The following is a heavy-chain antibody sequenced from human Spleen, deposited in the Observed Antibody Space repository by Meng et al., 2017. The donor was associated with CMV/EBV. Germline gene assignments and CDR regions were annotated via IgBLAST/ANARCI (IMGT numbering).Heavy chain of an antibody. Sequence: SETLSLTWSVSGGPGGSYGAGSASPQGRGWTRLRLRILVGLPNTAPSLKSRVTTFVHSSEEQFSLTLTSVTAADTAVYYCARMPYHESGGLYYYYGMDVWGQGTTVTVSS. V-gene: IGHV4-4*08. D-gene: IGHD2-15*01. J-gene: IGHJ6*02. CDR3: ARMPYHESGGLYYYYGMDV. CDR1: GGPGGSY. CDR2: RILVGLP.